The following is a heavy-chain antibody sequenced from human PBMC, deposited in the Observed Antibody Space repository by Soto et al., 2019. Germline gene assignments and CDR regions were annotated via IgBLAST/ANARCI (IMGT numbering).Heavy chain of an antibody. V-gene: IGHV4-34*01. CDR3: ARPKPRGNGMHV. CDR1: GGSFSGYY. J-gene: IGHJ6*02. D-gene: IGHD3-16*01. Sequence: SETLSLTCAVYGGSFSGYYWSWIRQPPGKGLEWIGEINHSGSTNYNPSLKSRVTISVDTSKNQFSLKLSSVTAADTAVYYCARPKPRGNGMHVWCQGTSVT. CDR2: INHSGST.